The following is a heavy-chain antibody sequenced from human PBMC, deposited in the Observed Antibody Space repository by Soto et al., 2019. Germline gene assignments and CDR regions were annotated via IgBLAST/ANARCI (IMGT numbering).Heavy chain of an antibody. J-gene: IGHJ5*02. CDR1: GGSISSYY. CDR3: ARHGSGNYYNTWFDP. V-gene: IGHV4-59*08. CDR2: ISYTGST. D-gene: IGHD3-10*01. Sequence: SETLSLTCTVSGGSISSYYWSWIRQPPGKGLQWIGYISYTGSTTKNPYLKSRVTISIDTSKNQFSLKMSSVTAADTALYYCARHGSGNYYNTWFDPWGQGTLVTVSS.